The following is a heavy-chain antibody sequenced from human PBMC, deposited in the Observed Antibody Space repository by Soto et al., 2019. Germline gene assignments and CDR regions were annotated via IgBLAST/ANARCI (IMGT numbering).Heavy chain of an antibody. D-gene: IGHD6-13*01. CDR2: ISGSGGST. J-gene: IGHJ4*02. V-gene: IGHV3-23*01. CDR1: GFTFSSYA. Sequence: GGSLRLSCAASGFTFSSYAMSWVRQAPGMGLEWVSAISGSGGSTYYADSVKGRFTISRDNSKNTLYLQMNSLRAEDTAVYYCAKDLEYSSSWPNYYFDYWGQGTLVTVSS. CDR3: AKDLEYSSSWPNYYFDY.